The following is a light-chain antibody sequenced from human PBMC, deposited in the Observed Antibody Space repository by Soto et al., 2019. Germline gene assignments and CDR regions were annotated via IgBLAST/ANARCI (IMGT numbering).Light chain of an antibody. V-gene: IGKV3-11*01. CDR1: QSLNIY. CDR3: QQRVNWPTLT. CDR2: DAS. Sequence: DIVLTQSPATLSLSPGERATLSCRASQSLNIYLAWYQQKPGQAPRLLIYDASNRATGIPARFSGSGSGTDFTLTISSVEPEDSAVYYCQQRVNWPTLTFGGGTKVDIK. J-gene: IGKJ4*01.